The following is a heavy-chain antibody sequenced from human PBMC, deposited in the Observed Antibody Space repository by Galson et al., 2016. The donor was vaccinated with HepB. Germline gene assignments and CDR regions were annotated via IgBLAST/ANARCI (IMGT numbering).Heavy chain of an antibody. CDR1: GFTFSDYY. CDR2: ISSRSSTI. J-gene: IGHJ3*01. D-gene: IGHD5-18*01. V-gene: IGHV3-11*04. CDR3: VRGGDTVIGAAFDV. Sequence: SLRLSCAASGFTFSDYYMNWIRQAPGKGLEWISYISSRSSTIYYADSVKGRFTISRDNAKNSLFLQMNSLRAEDTAVYYGVRGGDTVIGAAFDVWGQGTMVTVSS.